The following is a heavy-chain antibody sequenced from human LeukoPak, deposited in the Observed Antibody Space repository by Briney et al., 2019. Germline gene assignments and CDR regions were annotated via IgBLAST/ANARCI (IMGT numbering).Heavy chain of an antibody. D-gene: IGHD6-13*01. CDR3: ASKGIAAAGMGEDNWFDP. J-gene: IGHJ5*02. CDR2: ISSSGSTI. Sequence: GGSLRLSCAASGFTFSSYEMNWVRQAPGKGLEWVSYISSSGSTIYYADSVKGRFTISRDNAKNSLYLQMNSLRAEDTAVYYCASKGIAAAGMGEDNWFDPWGQGTLVTVAS. CDR1: GFTFSSYE. V-gene: IGHV3-48*03.